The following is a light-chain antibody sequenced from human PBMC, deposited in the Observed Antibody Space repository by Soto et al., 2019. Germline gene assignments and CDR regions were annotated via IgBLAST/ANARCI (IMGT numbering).Light chain of an antibody. CDR2: GAS. CDR1: QSVSSSY. Sequence: EIVLTQSPATLSLSPGERATLSCRASQSVSSSYLAWYQQKPGQAPRLLIYGASSRATGIPDRFSGSGSGTDFTLTISRLEPEDFAVYYCQQYGSSPPLRAFGQGTKVDI. CDR3: QQYGSSPPLRA. J-gene: IGKJ1*01. V-gene: IGKV3-20*01.